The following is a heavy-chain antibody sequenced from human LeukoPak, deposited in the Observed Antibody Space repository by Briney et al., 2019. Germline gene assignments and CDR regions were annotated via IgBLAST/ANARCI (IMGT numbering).Heavy chain of an antibody. CDR3: AKGYDSSGLTLHY. CDR1: GFTVSSNY. Sequence: GGSLRLSCAASGFTVSSNYMSWVRQAPGKGLEWVTFIWYDGNNKYYADSGKGRFTISRDNSKNTLYLQMNSLNTEDTAVYYCAKGYDSSGLTLHYWGQGTLVTVSS. D-gene: IGHD3-22*01. V-gene: IGHV3-30*02. J-gene: IGHJ4*02. CDR2: IWYDGNNK.